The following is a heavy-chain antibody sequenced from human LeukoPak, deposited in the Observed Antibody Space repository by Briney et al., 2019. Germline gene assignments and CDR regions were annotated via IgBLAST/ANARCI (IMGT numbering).Heavy chain of an antibody. D-gene: IGHD6-13*01. CDR3: ARGETAAGRSYYYYGMDV. J-gene: IGHJ6*02. CDR2: IYYSGST. Sequence: PSETLSLTCTVSGGSISSDYWSWIRQPPGKGLEWIGYIYYSGSTNYNPSLKSRVTISVDTSKNQFSLKLSSVTAADTAVYYCARGETAAGRSYYYYGMDVWGQGTTVTVSS. V-gene: IGHV4-59*01. CDR1: GGSISSDY.